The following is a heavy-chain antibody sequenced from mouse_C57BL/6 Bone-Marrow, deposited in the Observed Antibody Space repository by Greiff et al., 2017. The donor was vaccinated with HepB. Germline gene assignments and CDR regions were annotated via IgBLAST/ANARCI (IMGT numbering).Heavy chain of an antibody. V-gene: IGHV14-2*01. J-gene: IGHJ2*01. D-gene: IGHD4-1*01. CDR2: IDPEDGET. Sequence: DVHLVESGAELVKPGASVKLSCTASGFNIKDYYMHWVKQRTEQGLEWIGRIDPEDGETKYAPKFQGKATITADTSSNTAYLQLSSLSSEDTAVYYCARSLTGIRYFDYWGQGTTLTVSS. CDR3: ARSLTGIRYFDY. CDR1: GFNIKDYY.